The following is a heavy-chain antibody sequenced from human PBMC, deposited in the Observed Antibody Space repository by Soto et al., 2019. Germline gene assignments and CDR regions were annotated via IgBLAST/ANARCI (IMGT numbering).Heavy chain of an antibody. CDR2: IYHSGST. J-gene: IGHJ4*02. D-gene: IGHD4-17*01. CDR3: ARRYGALFDY. CDR1: GGSISSGGYS. V-gene: IGHV4-61*08. Sequence: PSETLSLTCAVSGGSISSGGYSWSWIRQPPGKGLEWIGYIYHSGSTNYNPSLKSRVTISVDTSKNQFSLKLSSVTAADTAVYYCARRYGALFDYWGQGTLVTVSS.